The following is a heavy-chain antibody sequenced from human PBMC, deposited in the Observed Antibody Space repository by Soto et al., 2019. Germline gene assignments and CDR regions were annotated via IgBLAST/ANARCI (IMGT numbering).Heavy chain of an antibody. CDR1: GYTFTTYG. D-gene: IGHD3-16*01. CDR3: AREGEMPYYYSGMDV. Sequence: QVQLVQSGAEVKKPGASVKVSCKSSGYTFTTYGISWVRQAPGQGLEWMGWISGYNGNTKYAQKFQGRVTMTTDTPTSTAYMALRSLRSEETAVYYCAREGEMPYYYSGMDVWAQGTTVTV. J-gene: IGHJ6*02. V-gene: IGHV1-18*01. CDR2: ISGYNGNT.